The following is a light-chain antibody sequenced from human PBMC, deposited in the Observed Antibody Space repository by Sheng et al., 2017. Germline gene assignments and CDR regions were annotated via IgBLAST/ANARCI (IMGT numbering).Light chain of an antibody. CDR2: EAS. V-gene: IGKV1-33*01. CDR3: QQYEDLPPFS. J-gene: IGKJ3*01. CDR1: QNIHKW. Sequence: DIQMTQSPSSLSASVGDRVTITCRANQNIHKWLAWYQQKPGKAPKLLIYEASNLGAGVPSRFSGSGSGTDFRLVINSLQPEDFATYYCQQYEDLPPFSFGPGTRVDFK.